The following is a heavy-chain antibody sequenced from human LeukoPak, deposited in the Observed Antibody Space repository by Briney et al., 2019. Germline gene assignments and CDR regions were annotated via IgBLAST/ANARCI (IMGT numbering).Heavy chain of an antibody. CDR3: ARMVRRLERLNIGRSSDYATIYYFDY. D-gene: IGHD5-12*01. CDR1: GGSFSGYY. V-gene: IGHV4-59*10. CDR2: IYTSGST. Sequence: PSETLSLTCAVYGGSFSGYYWSWIRQPAGKGLEWIGRIYTSGSTNYNPSLKSRVTISVDTSKNQFSLKLSSVTAADTAVYYCARMVRRLERLNIGRSSDYATIYYFDYWGQGTLVTVSS. J-gene: IGHJ4*02.